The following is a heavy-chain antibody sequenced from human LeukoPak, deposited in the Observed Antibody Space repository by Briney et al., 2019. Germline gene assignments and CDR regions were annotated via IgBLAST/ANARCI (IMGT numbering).Heavy chain of an antibody. CDR1: GYTFTVYY. J-gene: IGHJ4*02. D-gene: IGHD1-26*01. CDR3: ASPGVGARSFDY. CDR2: INPNSGGT. V-gene: IGHV1-2*06. Sequence: GASVNVSCKASGYTFTVYYMHWVRQAPGLGLEWMGRINPNSGGTNYAQKFQGRVTMTRDTSISIAYMELSRLRSDDTAVYYCASPGVGARSFDYWGQGTLVTVSS.